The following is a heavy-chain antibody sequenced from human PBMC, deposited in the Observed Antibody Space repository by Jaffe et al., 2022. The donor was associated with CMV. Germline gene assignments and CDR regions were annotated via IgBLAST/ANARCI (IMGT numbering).Heavy chain of an antibody. D-gene: IGHD2-21*02. CDR1: GFTFSSYA. CDR3: AKDGDSYCGGDCRPQLYYYYGMDV. V-gene: IGHV3-23*01. CDR2: ISGSGGST. J-gene: IGHJ6*02. Sequence: EVQLLESGGGLVQPGGSLRLSCAASGFTFSSYAMSWVRQAPGKGLEWVSAISGSGGSTYYADSVKGRFTISRDNSKNTLYLQMNSLRAEDTAVYYCAKDGDSYCGGDCRPQLYYYYGMDVWGQGTTVTVSS.